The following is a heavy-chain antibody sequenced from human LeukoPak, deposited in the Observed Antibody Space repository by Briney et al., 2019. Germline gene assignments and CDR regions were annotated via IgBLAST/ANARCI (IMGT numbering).Heavy chain of an antibody. CDR1: GYSFTSYW. D-gene: IGHD4-17*01. CDR2: IYPGDSDT. CDR3: ARQSTVSTARRYFDY. J-gene: IGHJ4*02. Sequence: GESLKISCKGSGYSFTSYWIGWVRQMPGKGLEWMGIIYPGDSDTRYSPSFQGQVTISADKSISTAYLQWSSLKASDTAMYYCARQSTVSTARRYFDYWGQGTLVTVSS. V-gene: IGHV5-51*01.